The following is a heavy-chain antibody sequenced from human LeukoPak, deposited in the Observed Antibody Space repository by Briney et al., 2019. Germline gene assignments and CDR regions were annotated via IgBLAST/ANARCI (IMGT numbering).Heavy chain of an antibody. D-gene: IGHD6-13*01. V-gene: IGHV3-11*01. CDR1: GITFSTYA. J-gene: IGHJ4*02. CDR3: ACPYRSRFDY. Sequence: GGSLRLSCAASGITFSTYAMSWLRQAPGKGLEWISYITNSGSDIEYADSVKGRFTISWDNAKKSLYLEMNTLRAEDTAIYYCACPYRSRFDYWGQGTLVTVSS. CDR2: ITNSGSDI.